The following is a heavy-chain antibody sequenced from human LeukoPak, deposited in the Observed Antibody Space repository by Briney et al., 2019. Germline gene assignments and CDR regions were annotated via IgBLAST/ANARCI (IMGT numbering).Heavy chain of an antibody. J-gene: IGHJ4*02. V-gene: IGHV4-34*01. Sequence: SETLSLTCGVSSEFFSGYYWGWIRQPPGKGLEWIGDINDSGTTNYNPSLKSRVTISVDTSKNQFSLKLSSVTAADTAVYYCARGGYRAAANDYWGQGTLVTVS. CDR3: ARGGYRAAANDY. CDR2: INDSGTT. D-gene: IGHD6-13*01. CDR1: SEFFSGYY.